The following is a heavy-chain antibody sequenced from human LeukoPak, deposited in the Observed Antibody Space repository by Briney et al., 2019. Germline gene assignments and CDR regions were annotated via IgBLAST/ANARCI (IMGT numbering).Heavy chain of an antibody. CDR2: IYNSGST. CDR1: GGSISNYY. CDR3: ARQPMPRAFDI. D-gene: IGHD2-2*01. J-gene: IGHJ3*02. Sequence: SETLSLTCTVSGGSISNYYWSWIRQPPGKGLEWIGYIYNSGSTNYNPSLKSRVTISVDTSKNQFSLKLSSVTAADTAVYYCARQPMPRAFDIWGQGTMVTVSS. V-gene: IGHV4-59*01.